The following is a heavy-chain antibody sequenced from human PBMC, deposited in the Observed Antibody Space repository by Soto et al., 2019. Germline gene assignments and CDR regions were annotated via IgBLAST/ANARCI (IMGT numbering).Heavy chain of an antibody. D-gene: IGHD3-22*01. CDR1: GYSFTSYW. Sequence: GESLQISCKGSGYSFTSYWIGCVRQLPGKGLEWIGIIYPGDSATKYSPSFQGQVTMSADKSISTAYLQWSGLKASDTAMYYCARQAFYYSDSNSHYYTLYFVNLSKGALVTVSS. CDR2: IYPGDSAT. CDR3: ARQAFYYSDSNSHYYTLYFVN. J-gene: IGHJ4*01. V-gene: IGHV5-51*01.